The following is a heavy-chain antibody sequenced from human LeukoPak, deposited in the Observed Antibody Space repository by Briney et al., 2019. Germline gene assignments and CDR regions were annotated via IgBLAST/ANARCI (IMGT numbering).Heavy chain of an antibody. Sequence: GGSLRLSCAASGFTFSSYSMNWVRRAPGKGLEWVSSISSSSSYIYYADSVKGRFTISRDNAKNSLYLQMNSLRAEDTAVYYCARARGSGGLDYWGQGTLVTVSS. D-gene: IGHD3-10*01. J-gene: IGHJ4*02. CDR2: ISSSSSYI. CDR3: ARARGSGGLDY. V-gene: IGHV3-21*01. CDR1: GFTFSSYS.